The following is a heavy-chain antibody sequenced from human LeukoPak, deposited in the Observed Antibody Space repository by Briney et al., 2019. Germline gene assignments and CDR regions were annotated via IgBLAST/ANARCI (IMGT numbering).Heavy chain of an antibody. D-gene: IGHD6-19*01. Sequence: ASVTVSCKASGYTFTSYDINWVRQATGQGLEWMGWMNPNSGNTGYAQKFQGRVTMTRNTSISTAYMELSSLRSEDTAVYYCARVSAVAGMVDFDYWGQGTLVTVSS. CDR1: GYTFTSYD. CDR3: ARVSAVAGMVDFDY. J-gene: IGHJ4*02. V-gene: IGHV1-8*01. CDR2: MNPNSGNT.